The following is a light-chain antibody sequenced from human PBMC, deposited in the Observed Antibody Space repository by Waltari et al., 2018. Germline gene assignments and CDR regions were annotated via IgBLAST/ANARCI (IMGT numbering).Light chain of an antibody. V-gene: IGLV1-44*01. Sequence: QSVLTQPPSASGTPGQRVALSCSGSSSNIGTTTLNWYQQLPGTAPKLLIYTNKQRPSGVPDRFSGSKSATSASLAISGLQSEDEADYYCATWDDSLNVWVFGGGTKLTVL. CDR1: SSNIGTTT. CDR2: TNK. CDR3: ATWDDSLNVWV. J-gene: IGLJ3*02.